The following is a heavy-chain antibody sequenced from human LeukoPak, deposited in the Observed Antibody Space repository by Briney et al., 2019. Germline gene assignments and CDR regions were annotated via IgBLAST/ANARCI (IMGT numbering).Heavy chain of an antibody. Sequence: GESLQISCKGSGYNFTNYWIGWVRQMPGKGLEWMGIIYPGDSDTRYSPSFQGQVTISADKSISTAYLQWSSLKASDTAMYYCARQPDYYGSGSYVDYWGQGTLVTVSS. D-gene: IGHD3-10*01. CDR2: IYPGDSDT. CDR3: ARQPDYYGSGSYVDY. CDR1: GYNFTNYW. J-gene: IGHJ4*02. V-gene: IGHV5-51*01.